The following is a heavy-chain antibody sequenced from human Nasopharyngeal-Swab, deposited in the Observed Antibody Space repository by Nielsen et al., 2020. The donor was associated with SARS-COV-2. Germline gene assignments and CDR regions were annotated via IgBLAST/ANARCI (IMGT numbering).Heavy chain of an antibody. CDR2: ISPSAGTT. Sequence: GESLKISCAASGFTFTSYAMSWVRQAPGKGLEWVSGISPSAGTTYYADSVKGRFTISRDSSRNTVFLQMNRLSAEDTAVYFCAKGNSHWTPLQHWGQGTLVIVSS. CDR1: GFTFTSYA. V-gene: IGHV3-23*01. D-gene: IGHD1-1*01. CDR3: AKGNSHWTPLQH. J-gene: IGHJ4*02.